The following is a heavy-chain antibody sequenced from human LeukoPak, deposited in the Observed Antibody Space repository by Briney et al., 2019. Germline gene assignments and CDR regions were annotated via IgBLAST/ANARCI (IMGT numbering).Heavy chain of an antibody. V-gene: IGHV1-8*03. D-gene: IGHD3-9*01. CDR2: MNPNSGNT. J-gene: IGHJ6*03. CDR3: ARGVYDILTETYYYYYMDV. Sequence: ASVKVSCKASGYTFTSYDINRVRQATGQGLEWMGWMNPNSGNTGYAQKFQGRVTITRNTSISTAYMELSSLRSEDTAVYYCARGVYDILTETYYYYYMDVWGKGTTVTVSS. CDR1: GYTFTSYD.